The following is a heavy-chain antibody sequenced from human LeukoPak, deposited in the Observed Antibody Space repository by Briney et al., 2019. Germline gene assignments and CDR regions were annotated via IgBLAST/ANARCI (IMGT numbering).Heavy chain of an antibody. CDR1: GFTFSSYG. J-gene: IGHJ6*02. CDR2: IWYDGSNK. CDR3: ARGGYSGYEEGMDV. V-gene: IGHV3-33*01. Sequence: PGGSLRLSCAAPGFTFSSYGMHWVRQAPGKGLEWVAVIWYDGSNKYYADSVKGRFTISRDNSKNTLYLQMNSLRAEDTAVYYCARGGYSGYEEGMDVWGQGTTVTVSS. D-gene: IGHD5-12*01.